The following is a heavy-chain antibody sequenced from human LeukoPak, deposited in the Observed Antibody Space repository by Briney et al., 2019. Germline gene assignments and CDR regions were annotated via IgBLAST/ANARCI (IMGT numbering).Heavy chain of an antibody. CDR3: AKESGALGAPLYDY. Sequence: GGSLRLSCVASGFIFRNYAMSWVRQAPGEGLEWVSGISDNGGGTFYADSVKGRFTISRDNSKNMLYLQMNSLRAEDTAVYYCAKESGALGAPLYDYWGQGILVTGSS. CDR2: ISDNGGGT. CDR1: GFIFRNYA. D-gene: IGHD4/OR15-4a*01. J-gene: IGHJ4*02. V-gene: IGHV3-23*01.